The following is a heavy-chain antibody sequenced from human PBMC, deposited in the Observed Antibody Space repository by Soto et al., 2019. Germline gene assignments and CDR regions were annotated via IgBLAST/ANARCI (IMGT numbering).Heavy chain of an antibody. J-gene: IGHJ5*02. Sequence: GGSLRLSCAASGFTFSSYWMSWVRQAPGKGLEWVANIKQDGSEEYYVDSVKGRFTISRDNAKNSLYLQMNSLRAEDTAVYYCARDRRYGSGSYYSPANWFDPWGQGTLVTVSS. CDR3: ARDRRYGSGSYYSPANWFDP. V-gene: IGHV3-7*01. CDR2: IKQDGSEE. CDR1: GFTFSSYW. D-gene: IGHD3-10*01.